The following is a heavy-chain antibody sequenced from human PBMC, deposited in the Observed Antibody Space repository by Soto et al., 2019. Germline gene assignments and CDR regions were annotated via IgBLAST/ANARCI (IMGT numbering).Heavy chain of an antibody. D-gene: IGHD2-15*01. V-gene: IGHV4-30-4*02. CDR1: GGSISSGDYY. CDR2: IYYSGST. CDR3: ARRRGYSYYFDY. Sequence: TSETLSLTCTVSGGSISSGDYYWSWIRQPPGKGLEWIGSIYYSGSTNYNPSLKSRVTISVDTSKNQFSLKLSSVTAADTAVYYCARRRGYSYYFDYWGQGTLVTVSS. J-gene: IGHJ4*02.